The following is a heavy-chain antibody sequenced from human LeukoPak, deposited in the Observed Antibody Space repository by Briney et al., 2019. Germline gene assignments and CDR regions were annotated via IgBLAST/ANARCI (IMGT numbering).Heavy chain of an antibody. J-gene: IGHJ4*02. CDR2: IYPSDSDT. V-gene: IGHV5-51*01. Sequence: GESLKISCKGSGYSFTSYWIAWVRQMPGKGLEWMGIIYPSDSDTRYSPSSQGQVTISADKSISTAYLQWSSLRASDTATYYCARSGSYYNYGGQGTLVTVSS. CDR3: ARSGSYYNY. CDR1: GYSFTSYW. D-gene: IGHD1-26*01.